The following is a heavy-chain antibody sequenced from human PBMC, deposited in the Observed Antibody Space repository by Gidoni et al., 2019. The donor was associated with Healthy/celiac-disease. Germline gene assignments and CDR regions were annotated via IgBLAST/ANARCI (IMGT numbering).Heavy chain of an antibody. CDR1: GGSISSSSYY. J-gene: IGHJ4*02. Sequence: QLQLQESGPGLVKPSETLSLTCTVSGGSISSSSYYWGWIRQPPGKGLEWIGSIYYSGSTYYNPSLKSRVTISVDTSKNQFSLKLSSVTAADTAVYYCARLQRWLQPDYWGQGTLVTVSS. D-gene: IGHD5-12*01. CDR3: ARLQRWLQPDY. CDR2: IYYSGST. V-gene: IGHV4-39*01.